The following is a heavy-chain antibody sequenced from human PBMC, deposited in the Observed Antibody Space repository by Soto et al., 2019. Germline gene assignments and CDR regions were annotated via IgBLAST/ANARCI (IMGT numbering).Heavy chain of an antibody. D-gene: IGHD3-3*01. Sequence: PSETLSLTCAVSGGSISSSNWWSWVRQPPGKGLEWIGEIYHSGSTNYNPSLKSRVTISVDKSKNQFSLKLSSVTAADTAVYYCARSRFLEWLSYDYWGLGTLVTVSS. CDR2: IYHSGST. CDR3: ARSRFLEWLSYDY. V-gene: IGHV4-4*02. CDR1: GGSISSSNW. J-gene: IGHJ4*02.